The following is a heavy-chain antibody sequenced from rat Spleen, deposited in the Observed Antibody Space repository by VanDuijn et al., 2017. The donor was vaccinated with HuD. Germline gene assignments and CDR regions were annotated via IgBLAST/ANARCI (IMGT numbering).Heavy chain of an antibody. J-gene: IGHJ2*01. CDR3: TTQGGTYYGYNPDY. CDR2: IRTKPNNYAT. V-gene: IGHV10-5*01. Sequence: VQLVESGAGLVQPGRSMNLSCAASGFTFSNFYMAWVRQAPTKGLEWVARIRTKPNNYATYYADSVKGRFNISRDDSKSMVYLQMDDLKTEDTAMYYCTTQGGTYYGYNPDYWGQGVMVTVSS. D-gene: IGHD1-9*01. CDR1: GFTFSNFY.